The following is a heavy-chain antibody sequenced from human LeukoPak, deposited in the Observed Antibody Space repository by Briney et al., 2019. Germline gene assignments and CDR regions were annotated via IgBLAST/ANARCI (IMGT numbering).Heavy chain of an antibody. J-gene: IGHJ4*02. V-gene: IGHV1-2*02. Sequence: GASVKVSCKASGYTFTGYYMHWVRQAPGQGLEWMGWINPNSGGTNYAQKFQGRVTMTRDTSISTAHMELSRLRSDDTAVYYCARSPRLQLGGSYYWGQGTLVTVSS. D-gene: IGHD5-24*01. CDR2: INPNSGGT. CDR1: GYTFTGYY. CDR3: ARSPRLQLGGSYY.